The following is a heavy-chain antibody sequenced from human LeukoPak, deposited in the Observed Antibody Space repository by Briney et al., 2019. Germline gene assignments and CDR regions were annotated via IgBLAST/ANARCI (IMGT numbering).Heavy chain of an antibody. CDR3: ARGYSDSGGYSLRY. CDR2: INSDGRSI. V-gene: IGHV3-74*01. CDR1: GFTFSTYW. J-gene: IGHJ4*02. D-gene: IGHD3-22*01. Sequence: GGSLRLSCAASGFTFSTYWMYWVRQAPGKGLVWVSRINSDGRSITYADSVKGRFTISRDNAKNTLYLQMNSLRAEDTAVYYCARGYSDSGGYSLRYWGQGTLVTVSS.